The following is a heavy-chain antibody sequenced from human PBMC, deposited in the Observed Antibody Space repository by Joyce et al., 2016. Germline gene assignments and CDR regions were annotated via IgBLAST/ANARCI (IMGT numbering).Heavy chain of an antibody. CDR1: GVTFSRYY. J-gene: IGHJ4*02. Sequence: EVQLEQSGGGLVQPGGSLRLSCAASGVTFSRYYMSWVRQAPGKGLEWVANIAGDGSQKNYVDSVRGRFTISRDNAKNSLYLQMNSLRAEDTAVYYCASETNGYEYWGQEALVTVSS. D-gene: IGHD2-8*01. CDR3: ASETNGYEY. V-gene: IGHV3-7*03. CDR2: IAGDGSQK.